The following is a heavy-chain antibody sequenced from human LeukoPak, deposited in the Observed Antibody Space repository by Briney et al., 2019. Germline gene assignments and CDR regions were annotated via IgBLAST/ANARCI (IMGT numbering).Heavy chain of an antibody. D-gene: IGHD3-3*01. CDR1: GGSISSYY. CDR3: ARHTYYDFWSGAYNWFDP. V-gene: IGHV4-59*08. J-gene: IGHJ5*02. CDR2: IYYSGST. Sequence: SETLSLTCTVSGGSISSYYWSWIRQPPGKGLEWIGYIYYSGSTNYNPSLKSRVTISVDTSKNQFSLKLSSVTAADTAVYYCARHTYYDFWSGAYNWFDPWGQGTLVTVSS.